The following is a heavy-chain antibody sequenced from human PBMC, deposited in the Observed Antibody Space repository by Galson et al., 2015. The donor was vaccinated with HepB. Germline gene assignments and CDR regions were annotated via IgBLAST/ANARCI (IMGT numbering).Heavy chain of an antibody. D-gene: IGHD2-15*01. CDR2: IYHSGST. CDR1: GGSISSYY. V-gene: IGHV4-59*01. J-gene: IGHJ4*02. CDR3: ARFADRGYCNYATCSSVFDY. Sequence: ETLSLTCTVSGGSISSYYWSWIRQPPGKGLEWIGYIYHSGSTNYNPALKSRVTISVDTSKNQFSLRLSSVTAADTAVYYCARFADRGYCNYATCSSVFDYWGQGTLVTVSS.